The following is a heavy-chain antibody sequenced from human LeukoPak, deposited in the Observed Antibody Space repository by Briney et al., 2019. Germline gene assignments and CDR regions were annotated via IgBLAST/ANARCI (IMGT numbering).Heavy chain of an antibody. CDR3: ARVTYYYYYYYMDV. CDR2: ISAYNGNT. CDR1: GYTFTSYG. J-gene: IGHJ6*03. V-gene: IGHV1-18*01. Sequence: ASVKVSCKASGYTFTSYGISWVRQAPGQGLEWMGWISAYNGNTNFAQKLQGRVTMTTDTSTSTAYMELRSLRSDDTAVYYCARVTYYYYYYYMDVWGKGTTVTVSS.